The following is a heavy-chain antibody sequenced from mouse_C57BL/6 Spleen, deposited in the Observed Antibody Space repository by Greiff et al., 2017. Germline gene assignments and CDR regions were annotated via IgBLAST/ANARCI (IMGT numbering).Heavy chain of an antibody. V-gene: IGHV5-6*01. CDR1: GFTFSSYG. CDR3: ARQGERPYYFDY. Sequence: EVKVVDSGGDLVKPGGSLKLSCAASGFTFSSYGMSWVRQTPDKRLEWVATISSGGSYTYYPDSVKGRFTISRDNAKNTLYLQMSSLKSEDTAMYYCARQGERPYYFDYWGQGTTLTVSS. CDR2: ISSGGSYT. J-gene: IGHJ2*01.